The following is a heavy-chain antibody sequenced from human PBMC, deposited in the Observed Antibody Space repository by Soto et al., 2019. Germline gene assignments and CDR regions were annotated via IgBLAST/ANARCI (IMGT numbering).Heavy chain of an antibody. V-gene: IGHV3-23*01. CDR1: GFTFSSHG. Sequence: VQLLESGGGFVRPGGSLTLSCAASGFTFSSHGMNWVRQAPGKGLEWVSGISGVGSDTYYADSVKGRFTISRDTSKNILYLQRDNLRAEDTARSYCAKELVIYFDAAGYDSWGPGTAVTVTS. CDR2: ISGVGSDT. CDR3: AKELVIYFDAAGYDS. J-gene: IGHJ4*02. D-gene: IGHD1-26*01.